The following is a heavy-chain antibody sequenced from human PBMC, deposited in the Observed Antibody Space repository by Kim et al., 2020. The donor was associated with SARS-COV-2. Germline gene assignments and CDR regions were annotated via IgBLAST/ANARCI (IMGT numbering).Heavy chain of an antibody. V-gene: IGHV7-4-1*02. J-gene: IGHJ4*02. CDR2: INTNTGNP. CDR1: GYTFTSYA. Sequence: ASVKVSCKASGYTFTSYAMNWVRQAPGQGLEWMGWINTNTGNPTYAQGFTGRFVFSLDTSVSTAYLQISSLKAEDTDVYYCASPYDSSAWGYFDYWGQGTLVTVSS. CDR3: ASPYDSSAWGYFDY. D-gene: IGHD3-22*01.